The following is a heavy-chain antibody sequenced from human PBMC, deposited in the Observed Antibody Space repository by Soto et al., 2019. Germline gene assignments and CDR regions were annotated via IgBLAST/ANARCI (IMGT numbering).Heavy chain of an antibody. CDR1: GFTFSSYG. CDR2: IWYDGSNK. CDR3: ARGESTDTAMVSYYYGMDV. J-gene: IGHJ6*02. D-gene: IGHD5-18*01. V-gene: IGHV3-33*01. Sequence: SLRLSCAASGFTFSSYGMHWVRQAPGKGLEWVAVIWYDGSNKYYADSVKGRFTISRDNSKNTLYLQMNSPRAEDTAVYYCARGESTDTAMVSYYYGMDVWGQGTTVTVSS.